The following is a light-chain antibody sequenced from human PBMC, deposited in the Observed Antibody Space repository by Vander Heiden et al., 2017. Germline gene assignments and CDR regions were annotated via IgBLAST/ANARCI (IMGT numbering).Light chain of an antibody. Sequence: QSVLTQAPSVSGTSGQRVTISCSGSSANIGSNFVSWYQQLPGTAPKLLIYRSNQRPSGVPDRFSGSKSGTSASLVISGLRSEDEADYYCSTWDDSLSGQVFGGGTKVTVL. CDR1: SANIGSNF. CDR3: STWDDSLSGQV. J-gene: IGLJ3*02. V-gene: IGLV1-47*01. CDR2: RSN.